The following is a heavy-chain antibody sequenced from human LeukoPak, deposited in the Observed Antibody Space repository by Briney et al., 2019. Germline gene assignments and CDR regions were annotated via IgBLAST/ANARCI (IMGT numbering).Heavy chain of an antibody. J-gene: IGHJ5*02. CDR1: GYTFTGYY. CDR3: ARDRGSGSNWFGP. V-gene: IGHV1-2*02. Sequence: ASVKVSCKASGYTFTGYYMHWVRQAPGQGLEWMGWINPNSGGTNYAQKFQGRVTMTRDTSISTAYMELSRLRSDDTAVYYCARDRGSGSNWFGPWGQGTLVTVSS. D-gene: IGHD1-26*01. CDR2: INPNSGGT.